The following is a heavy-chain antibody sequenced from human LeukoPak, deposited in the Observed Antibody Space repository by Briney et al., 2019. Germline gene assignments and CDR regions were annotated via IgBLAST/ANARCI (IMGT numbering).Heavy chain of an antibody. CDR1: GYTFTGYY. J-gene: IGHJ4*02. D-gene: IGHD2-15*01. V-gene: IGHV1-2*02. CDR2: NNPNSGGT. Sequence: ASVKVSCKASGYTFTGYYMHWVRQAPGQGLEWMGWNNPNSGGTNYAQKFQGRVTMTRDTSISTAYMELSRLRSDDTAVYYCARDYCSGGSCYSNDYWGQGTLVTVSS. CDR3: ARDYCSGGSCYSNDY.